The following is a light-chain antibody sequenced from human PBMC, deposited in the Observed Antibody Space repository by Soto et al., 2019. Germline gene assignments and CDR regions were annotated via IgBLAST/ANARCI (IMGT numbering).Light chain of an antibody. CDR1: SSNIGAGYD. J-gene: IGLJ3*02. V-gene: IGLV1-40*01. Sequence: QPVLTQPPSVSGAPGQRVTISCTGSSSNIGAGYDVHWYQQLPGTAPKLLIYTNNNRPSGVPDRFSGSKSGTSASLAITGLQAEDEADYYCQSYDSSLSGRGVFGGGTKLTVL. CDR2: TNN. CDR3: QSYDSSLSGRGV.